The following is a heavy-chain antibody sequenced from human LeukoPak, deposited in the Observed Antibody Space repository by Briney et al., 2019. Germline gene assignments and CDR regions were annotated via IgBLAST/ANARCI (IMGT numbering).Heavy chain of an antibody. CDR2: ISGSGGST. CDR1: GFTFSSIA. D-gene: IGHD2-15*01. CDR3: ASLTDIVMVVAATPYY. Sequence: GGSLRLSCAASGFTFSSIAMSWVRQAPGKGLEWVSPISGSGGSTYYEDSVKGRFTISRDNSKNTLYLQMNSLRAEDTAVYYCASLTDIVMVVAATPYYWGQGTLVTVSS. V-gene: IGHV3-23*01. J-gene: IGHJ4*02.